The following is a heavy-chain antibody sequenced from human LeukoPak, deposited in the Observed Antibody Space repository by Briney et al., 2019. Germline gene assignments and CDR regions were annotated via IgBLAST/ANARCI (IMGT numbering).Heavy chain of an antibody. CDR1: GYTFTSFD. Sequence: GASVKVSCKASGYTFTSFDINWVRQATGQGLEWMGWMNPNSGNTGYAQKFQGRVTMTRNTSISTAYMELSSLRSEDTAVYYCARDRCSGGSCYSAYWGQGTLVTVSS. V-gene: IGHV1-8*01. CDR3: ARDRCSGGSCYSAY. J-gene: IGHJ4*02. D-gene: IGHD2-15*01. CDR2: MNPNSGNT.